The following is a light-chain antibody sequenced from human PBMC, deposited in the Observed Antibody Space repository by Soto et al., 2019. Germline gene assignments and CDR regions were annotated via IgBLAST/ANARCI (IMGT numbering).Light chain of an antibody. CDR1: QSISSY. CDR2: AAS. J-gene: IGKJ1*01. CDR3: QQTDTFPRT. Sequence: DIQMTQSPSSLSASVGDRVTITCRASQSISSYLNWYQHKPGKAPKLLIYAASSLQTGVPSRFSGSRSGIDFALTISSLQREDFATYYCQQTDTFPRTFGHGTKVEMK. V-gene: IGKV1-39*01.